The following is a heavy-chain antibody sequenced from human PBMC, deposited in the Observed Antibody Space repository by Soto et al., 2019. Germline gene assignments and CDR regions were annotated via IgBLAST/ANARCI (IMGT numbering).Heavy chain of an antibody. D-gene: IGHD2-2*01. CDR1: GFTFSSYS. J-gene: IGHJ4*02. CDR3: ARDYQDCSSTSCYVNLDY. CDR2: ISSSSSYI. V-gene: IGHV3-21*01. Sequence: PGGSLRLSCAASGFTFSSYSMNWVRQAPGKGLEWVSSISSSSSYIYYADSVKGRFTISRDNAKNSLYLQMNSLRAEDTAVYYCARDYQDCSSTSCYVNLDYWGQGTLVTVSS.